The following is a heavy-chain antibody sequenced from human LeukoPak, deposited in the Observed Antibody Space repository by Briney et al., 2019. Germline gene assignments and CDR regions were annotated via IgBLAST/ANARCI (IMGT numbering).Heavy chain of an antibody. CDR1: GYTAGYF. V-gene: IGHV1-2*02. CDR2: INPNTGGT. CDR3: ARDISGAHYDY. Sequence: ASVKVSCKASGYTAGYFMHWVRQAPGQGLEWVGWINPNTGGTNYAQKFQGRVTMTSDTSIKTVYMELNGLRSDDTAMYYCARDISGAHYDYWGQGTLVTVSS. D-gene: IGHD1-26*01. J-gene: IGHJ4*02.